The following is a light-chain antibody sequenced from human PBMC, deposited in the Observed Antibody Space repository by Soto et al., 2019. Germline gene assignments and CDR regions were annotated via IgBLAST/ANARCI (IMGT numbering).Light chain of an antibody. CDR1: QSISKW. CDR3: QQYNHYSSST. CDR2: DAS. V-gene: IGKV1-5*01. J-gene: IGKJ2*01. Sequence: DIQLTQSPSTLSASVGDRVTITCRASQSISKWLAWYQHKPGKAPNLLIFDASRLHSGVPSRFNASGSGTEFTLTIDGLQPDDFVTYYCQQYNHYSSSTFGQGTKLES.